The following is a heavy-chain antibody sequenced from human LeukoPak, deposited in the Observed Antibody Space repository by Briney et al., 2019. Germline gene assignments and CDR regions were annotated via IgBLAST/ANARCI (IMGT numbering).Heavy chain of an antibody. Sequence: ASVKVSCKASGYTFSSYAIHWVRQAPGQSLEWMGWINAGNGNTKYSQKFQGRVTITRDTSANTAYMELSSLRSEDTAVYYCARGQTATVTKSWFDPWGQGTLDTVSS. J-gene: IGHJ5*02. CDR2: INAGNGNT. V-gene: IGHV1-3*01. D-gene: IGHD4-17*01. CDR3: ARGQTATVTKSWFDP. CDR1: GYTFSSYA.